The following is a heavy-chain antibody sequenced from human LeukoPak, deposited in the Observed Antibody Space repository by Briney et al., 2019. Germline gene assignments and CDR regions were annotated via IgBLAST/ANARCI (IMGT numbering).Heavy chain of an antibody. D-gene: IGHD5-18*01. V-gene: IGHV3-11*01. CDR1: GFTFSDYY. J-gene: IGHJ4*02. CDR3: VRGYSYGDC. CDR2: IGGSGRTI. Sequence: GGSLRLSCAASGFTFSDYYMSWIRQAPGKGLEWVSYIGGSGRTIYYADSLKGRFTISRDNAKNSLYLQMNGLRAEDTAVYYCVRGYSYGDCWGQGTLVTVSS.